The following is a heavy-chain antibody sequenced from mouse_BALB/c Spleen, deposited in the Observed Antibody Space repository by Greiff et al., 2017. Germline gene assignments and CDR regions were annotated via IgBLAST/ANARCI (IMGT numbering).Heavy chain of an antibody. CDR2: IRSKSNNYAT. V-gene: IGHV10-1*02. D-gene: IGHD2-3*01. J-gene: IGHJ2*01. CDR1: GFTFNTYA. Sequence: GGGLVQPKGSLKLSCAASGFTFNTYAMNWVRQAPGKGLEWVARIRSKSNNYATYYADSVKDRFTISRDDSQSMLYLQMNNLKTEDTAMYYCVRHVGYYFDYWGQGTTLTVSA. CDR3: VRHVGYYFDY.